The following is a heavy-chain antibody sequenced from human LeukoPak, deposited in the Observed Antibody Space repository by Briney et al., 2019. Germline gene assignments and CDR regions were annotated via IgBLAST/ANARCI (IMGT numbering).Heavy chain of an antibody. CDR2: ISYDGSNK. J-gene: IGHJ6*02. CDR1: GLIFSSYG. CDR3: AKDPLWDSSGYYYVGYYYYYYGMDV. Sequence: GSLRLSCAASGLIFSSYGMHWVRQAPGKGLEWVAVISYDGSNKYYADSVKGRFTISRDNSKNTLYLQMNSLRAEDTAVYYCAKDPLWDSSGYYYVGYYYYYYGMDVWGQGTTVTVSS. V-gene: IGHV3-30*18. D-gene: IGHD3-22*01.